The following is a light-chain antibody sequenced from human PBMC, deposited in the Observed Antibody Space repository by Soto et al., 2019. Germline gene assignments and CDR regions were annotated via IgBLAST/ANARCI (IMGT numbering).Light chain of an antibody. Sequence: EIVLTQSPATLSLSPGARATLSCRASQSLTRSYLAWYQQRPGQAPSLLIYGVSSRATGIPDRFSGSGSGTDFTLTISRLEPEDCAVYYCQQYGGSPRTFGQGTKVDIK. V-gene: IGKV3-20*01. CDR1: QSLTRSY. CDR3: QQYGGSPRT. J-gene: IGKJ1*01. CDR2: GVS.